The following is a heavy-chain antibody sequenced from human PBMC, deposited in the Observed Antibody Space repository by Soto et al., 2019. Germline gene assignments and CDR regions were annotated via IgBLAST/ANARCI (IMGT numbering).Heavy chain of an antibody. CDR3: TRIPPNGYCSSSSCSAFDI. CDR1: GFTFGDYA. J-gene: IGHJ3*02. CDR2: ITSKRYGGTT. D-gene: IGHD2-2*01. V-gene: IGHV3-49*03. Sequence: SGGSLILSCSASGFTFGDYALSWFRQAPGKGLEWVGFITSKRYGGTTESAASVKGRFSISRDDSKSIAYLQMNSLKTEDTAVYYCTRIPPNGYCSSSSCSAFDIWGQGTMVTVSS.